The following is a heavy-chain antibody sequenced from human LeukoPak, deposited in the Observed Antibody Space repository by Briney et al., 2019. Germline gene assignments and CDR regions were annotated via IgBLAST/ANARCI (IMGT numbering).Heavy chain of an antibody. CDR2: ISAYNGNT. V-gene: IGHV1-18*01. CDR1: GYTFTSYG. Sequence: ASVKVSCKASGYTFTSYGISWVRQAPGQGLEWMGWISAYNGNTNYAQKLQGRVTMTTDTSTSTAYMELRSLRSDATAVYYCAESSIAALPSDYWGQGTLVTVSS. J-gene: IGHJ4*02. CDR3: AESSIAALPSDY. D-gene: IGHD6-6*01.